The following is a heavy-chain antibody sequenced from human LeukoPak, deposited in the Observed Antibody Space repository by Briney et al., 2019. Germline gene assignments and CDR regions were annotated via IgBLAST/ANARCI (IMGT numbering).Heavy chain of an antibody. CDR3: ARAYYGDRRGYYYYGMDV. J-gene: IGHJ6*04. CDR2: ISSNGGST. Sequence: GGSLRLSCSASGFTFSSYAMHWVRQAPGKGMEYVSAISSNGGSTYYADSVKGRFTISRDNAKNSLYLQMNSLRAEDTAVYYCARAYYGDRRGYYYYGMDVWGKGTTVTVSS. V-gene: IGHV3-64*04. CDR1: GFTFSSYA. D-gene: IGHD4-17*01.